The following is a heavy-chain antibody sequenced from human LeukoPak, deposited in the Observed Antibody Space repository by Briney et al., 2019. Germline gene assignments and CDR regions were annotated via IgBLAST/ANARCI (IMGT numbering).Heavy chain of an antibody. CDR3: ARWDHITGYCSGGSCYSAVGRFYWFDP. D-gene: IGHD2-15*01. V-gene: IGHV1-8*03. J-gene: IGHJ5*02. CDR2: MNPNSGNT. CDR1: GYTFTGYY. Sequence: ASVKVSCKASGYTFTGYYMHWVRQATGQGLEWMGWMNPNSGNTGYAQKFQGRVTITRNTSISTAYMELSSLRSEDTAVYYCARWDHITGYCSGGSCYSAVGRFYWFDPWGRGTLVTVSS.